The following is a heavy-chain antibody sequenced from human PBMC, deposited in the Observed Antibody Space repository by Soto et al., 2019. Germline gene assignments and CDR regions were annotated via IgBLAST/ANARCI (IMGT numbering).Heavy chain of an antibody. CDR3: ARGAYSSSWNDY. D-gene: IGHD6-13*01. CDR1: GGSIISGDYY. J-gene: IGHJ4*02. V-gene: IGHV4-30-4*01. CDR2: IYYSGST. Sequence: SETLSLTCTVSGGSIISGDYYWSWIRQPPGKGLEWIGYIYYSGSTYYNPSLKSRVTISVDTSKDQFFLKLSSVTAADTAVYYCARGAYSSSWNDYWGQGTLVTVSS.